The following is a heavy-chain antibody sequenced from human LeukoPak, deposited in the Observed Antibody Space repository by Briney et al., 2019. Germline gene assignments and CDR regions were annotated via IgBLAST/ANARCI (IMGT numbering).Heavy chain of an antibody. J-gene: IGHJ2*01. D-gene: IGHD3-22*01. CDR2: ISSSSSTI. CDR1: GFTFSSYS. Sequence: GGSLRLSCAASGFTFSSYSMNWVRQAPGKGLEWVLYISSSSSTIYYADSVKGRFTISRDNAKNSLYLQMNSLRAEDTAVYYCARDQTSYYYDSSGYYPYWYFDLWGRGTLVTVSS. V-gene: IGHV3-48*01. CDR3: ARDQTSYYYDSSGYYPYWYFDL.